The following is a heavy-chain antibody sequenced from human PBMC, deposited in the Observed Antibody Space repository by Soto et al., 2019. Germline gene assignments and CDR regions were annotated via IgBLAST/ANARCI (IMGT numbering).Heavy chain of an antibody. CDR1: GGTFSSYT. D-gene: IGHD1-26*01. J-gene: IGHJ4*02. Sequence: QVQLVQSGAEVKKPGSSVKVSCKASGGTFSSYTISWVRQAPGQGLEWMGRIIPILGIANYAQKFQGRVTITADKSTSTDYRELSSLRSEDTAVYYCANQGIVGALDYWGQGTLVTVSS. CDR2: IIPILGIA. CDR3: ANQGIVGALDY. V-gene: IGHV1-69*02.